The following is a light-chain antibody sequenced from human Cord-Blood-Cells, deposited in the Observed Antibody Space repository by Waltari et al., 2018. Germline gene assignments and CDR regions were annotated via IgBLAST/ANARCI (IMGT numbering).Light chain of an antibody. CDR2: GAS. J-gene: IGKJ1*01. CDR1: QSVSSSY. CDR3: QQYGSSPWT. V-gene: IGKV3-20*01. Sequence: EIVLTQSPGPLSSSPGERATFSCRASQSVSSSYLAWYQQKPGQAPRLLIYGASSRATGIPDRFSGSGSGTDFTLTISRLEPEDFAVYYCQQYGSSPWTFGQGTKVEIK.